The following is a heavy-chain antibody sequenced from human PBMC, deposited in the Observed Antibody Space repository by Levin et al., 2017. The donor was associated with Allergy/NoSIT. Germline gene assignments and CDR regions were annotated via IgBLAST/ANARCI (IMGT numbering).Heavy chain of an antibody. D-gene: IGHD6-13*01. J-gene: IGHJ4*02. CDR1: GFTFSDYY. V-gene: IGHV3-11*01. CDR2: ISSSGSTI. Sequence: GGSLRLSCAASGFTFSDYYMSWIRQAPGKGLEWVSYISSSGSTIYYADSVKGRFTISRDNAKNSLYLQMNSLRAEDTAVYYCAKIAAAGKYYFDYWGQGTLVTVSS. CDR3: AKIAAAGKYYFDY.